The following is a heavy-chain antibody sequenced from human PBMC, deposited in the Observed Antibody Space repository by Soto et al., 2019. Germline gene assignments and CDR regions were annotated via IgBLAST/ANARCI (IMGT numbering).Heavy chain of an antibody. J-gene: IGHJ5*02. CDR2: IRSKANSYAT. CDR3: TRLQLRGNWFEP. V-gene: IGHV3-73*01. Sequence: VGSVRLSCASSGFTFSGSAMHCVRQASGKGLEWVGRIRSKANSYATAYAASVKGRFTISRDDSKNTAYLQMNSLKTEDTAVYYCTRLQLRGNWFEPWCQATLVNIS. CDR1: GFTFSGSA. D-gene: IGHD1-26*01.